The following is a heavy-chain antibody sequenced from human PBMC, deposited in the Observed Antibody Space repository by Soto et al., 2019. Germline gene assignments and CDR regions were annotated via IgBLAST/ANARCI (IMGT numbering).Heavy chain of an antibody. Sequence: ALKVSCKPSGYTFTSYGISCVRQAPGQGLEWMGWISAYNGNTNYAQKLQGRVTMTTDTSTSTAYMELRSLRSDDTAVYYCERDRYKDIVLMVYADAFDIWGQGTMVTVSS. CDR1: GYTFTSYG. CDR2: ISAYNGNT. CDR3: ERDRYKDIVLMVYADAFDI. V-gene: IGHV1-18*01. J-gene: IGHJ3*02. D-gene: IGHD2-8*01.